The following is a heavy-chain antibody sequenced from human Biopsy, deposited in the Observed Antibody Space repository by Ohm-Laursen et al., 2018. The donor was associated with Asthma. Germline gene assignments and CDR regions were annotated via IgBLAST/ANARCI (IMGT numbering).Heavy chain of an antibody. V-gene: IGHV4-59*01. CDR2: IQYSGST. CDR3: AGFCSGGNCPDH. CDR1: GASIRSSY. Sequence: PSQTLSLTCPVSGASIRSSYWTWIRQPPGKGLEWIGNIQYSGSTYSNPSLKSRVTISVDTSKKQISLRLSSVIAADTAVYYCAGFCSGGNCPDHWGQGTLVTVSS. J-gene: IGHJ4*02. D-gene: IGHD2-15*01.